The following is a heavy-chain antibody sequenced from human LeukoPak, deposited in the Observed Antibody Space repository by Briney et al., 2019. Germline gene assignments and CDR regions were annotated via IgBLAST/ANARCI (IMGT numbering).Heavy chain of an antibody. Sequence: GASVKVSCKASGYTFTSYDINWVRQATGQGLEWMGWMNPNSGNTGYAQKFQGRVTITRNTSISTAYMELSSLRSEDTAVYYCVRMITFGGVIVSGYYYMDVWGKGTTVIVSS. CDR1: GYTFTSYD. CDR3: VRMITFGGVIVSGYYYMDV. CDR2: MNPNSGNT. V-gene: IGHV1-8*03. J-gene: IGHJ6*03. D-gene: IGHD3-16*02.